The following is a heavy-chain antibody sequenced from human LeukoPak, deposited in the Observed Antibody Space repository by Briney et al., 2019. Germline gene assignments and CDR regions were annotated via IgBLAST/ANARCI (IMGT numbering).Heavy chain of an antibody. CDR1: GFTFSSCA. CDR3: AKGSLHPGIFDC. Sequence: PGGSLRLSCAASGFTFSSCAMTWVRQAPGKGLEWVSTISDSGGNTYYADSVKGRVTISRDNSKNTLYLQMNSLRAEDTAVYYCAKGSLHPGIFDCWGQGTLVTVSS. V-gene: IGHV3-23*01. CDR2: ISDSGGNT. J-gene: IGHJ4*02.